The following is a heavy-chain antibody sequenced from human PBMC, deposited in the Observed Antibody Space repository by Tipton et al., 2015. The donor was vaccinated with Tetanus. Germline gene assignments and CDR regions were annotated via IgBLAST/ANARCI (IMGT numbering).Heavy chain of an antibody. CDR1: GASISSGGYF. Sequence: TLSLTCSVSGASISSGGYFWNWIRHRPGKGLEWIGYIYYSGSTFYNPSLKSRVTISVDTSNNQFSLRLSSVTAADTGVYYCARDSYYSSRWSFADYWGQGTLVTVSS. CDR2: IYYSGST. D-gene: IGHD3-22*01. J-gene: IGHJ4*02. V-gene: IGHV4-31*03. CDR3: ARDSYYSSRWSFADY.